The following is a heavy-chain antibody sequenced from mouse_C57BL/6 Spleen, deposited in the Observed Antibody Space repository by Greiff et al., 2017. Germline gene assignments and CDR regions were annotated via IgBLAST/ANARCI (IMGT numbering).Heavy chain of an antibody. J-gene: IGHJ3*01. CDR2: ISTGNSPI. D-gene: IGHD1-1*02. Sequence: EVKLVESGGGLVKPGGSLKLSCAASGFTFSDYGMHWVRQPPEKGLEWVAYISTGNSPIYYADTVKGRFTISRDNAKNTLCLQMTSLRSEDTAMYYCATCGPALFAYWGQGTLVTVSA. CDR1: GFTFSDYG. CDR3: ATCGPALFAY. V-gene: IGHV5-17*01.